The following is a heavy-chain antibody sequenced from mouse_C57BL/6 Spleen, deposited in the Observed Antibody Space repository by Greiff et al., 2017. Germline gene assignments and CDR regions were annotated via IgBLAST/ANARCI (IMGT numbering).Heavy chain of an antibody. CDR1: GYTFTSYW. CDR3: ARKGNWDWYFDV. V-gene: IGHV1-50*01. J-gene: IGHJ1*03. Sequence: QVQLQQSGAELVKPGASVKLSCKASGYTFTSYWMQWVKQRPGQGLEWIGEIDPSDSYTNYNQKFKGKATLTVDTSSSTAYMQLSSLTSEDSAVYYCARKGNWDWYFDVWGTGTTVTVSS. CDR2: IDPSDSYT. D-gene: IGHD4-1*01.